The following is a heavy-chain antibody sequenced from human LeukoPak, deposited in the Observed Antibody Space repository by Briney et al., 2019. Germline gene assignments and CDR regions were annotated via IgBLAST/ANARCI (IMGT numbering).Heavy chain of an antibody. CDR1: GGSIRSSSYY. CDR3: ARTGGAVGATRVFDY. Sequence: SETLSLTCTVSGGSIRSSSYYWGWIRQSPGKGLEWIGYIYYSGSTYYNPSLKSRVTISVDTSKNQFSLKLSSVTAADTAVYYCARTGGAVGATRVFDYWGQGTLVTVSS. V-gene: IGHV4-39*07. CDR2: IYYSGST. D-gene: IGHD1-26*01. J-gene: IGHJ4*02.